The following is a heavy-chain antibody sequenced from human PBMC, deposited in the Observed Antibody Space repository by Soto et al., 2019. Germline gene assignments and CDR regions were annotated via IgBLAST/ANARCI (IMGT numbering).Heavy chain of an antibody. V-gene: IGHV4-59*12. D-gene: IGHD3-10*01. J-gene: IGHJ5*02. Sequence: SETLSLTCSVSGGSISSYYWTWIRQPPGKGLELVGYNYYGGSGYYNPSLRSRVSISVDTSKNQFSLNLSSVTAADTAVYYCARVNYYGSGNYDESWFDPWGQGTLVTVS. CDR2: NYYGGSG. CDR1: GGSISSYY. CDR3: ARVNYYGSGNYDESWFDP.